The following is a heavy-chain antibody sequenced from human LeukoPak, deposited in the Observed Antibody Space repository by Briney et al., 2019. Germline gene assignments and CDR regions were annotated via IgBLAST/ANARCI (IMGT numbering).Heavy chain of an antibody. Sequence: ASVKVSCKASGYTFTGYYLHWVRQAPGQGLEWMGWISAYNGNTNYAQKLQGRVTMTTDTSTSTAYMELRSLRSDDTAVYYCARGYVVVPAELDYWGQGTLVTVSS. CDR2: ISAYNGNT. CDR3: ARGYVVVPAELDY. J-gene: IGHJ4*02. CDR1: GYTFTGYY. V-gene: IGHV1-18*04. D-gene: IGHD2-2*01.